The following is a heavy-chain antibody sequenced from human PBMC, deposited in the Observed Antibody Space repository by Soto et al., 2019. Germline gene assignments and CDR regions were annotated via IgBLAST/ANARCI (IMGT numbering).Heavy chain of an antibody. V-gene: IGHV3-15*01. CDR2: SRSKIDGATT. Sequence: PXGALRVSCAASGCAFKCASMTWVRKAPGKGLEWVGHSRSKIDGATTAYAAPVKGRFTISRDESKNTVDLQMNSLITADTAVYYCTTDWGSGTHYARAFDVWGQGTMVTVS. D-gene: IGHD3-16*01. CDR3: TTDWGSGTHYARAFDV. CDR1: GCAFKCAS. J-gene: IGHJ3*01.